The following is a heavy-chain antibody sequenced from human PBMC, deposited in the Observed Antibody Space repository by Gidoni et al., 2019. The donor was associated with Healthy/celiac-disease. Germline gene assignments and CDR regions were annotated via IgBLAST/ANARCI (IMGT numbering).Heavy chain of an antibody. V-gene: IGHV1-69*06. D-gene: IGHD2-2*01. CDR1: GGTFSSYA. J-gene: IGHJ6*02. CDR2: IIPIFGKA. Sequence: QVQLVQSGAEVKKPGSSVKVSCKASGGTFSSYAISWVRQAPGQGLEWMGGIIPIFGKANYAQKFQGRVTITADKSTSTAYMELSSLRSEDTAVYYCAKTGCSSTSCYSAELAYYYYYGMDVWGQGTTVTVSS. CDR3: AKTGCSSTSCYSAELAYYYYYGMDV.